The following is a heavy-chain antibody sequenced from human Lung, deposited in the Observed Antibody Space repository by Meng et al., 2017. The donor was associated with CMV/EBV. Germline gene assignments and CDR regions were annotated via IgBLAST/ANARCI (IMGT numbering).Heavy chain of an antibody. CDR3: ARGSVVGAMGCDY. V-gene: IGHV1-69*13. J-gene: IGHJ4*02. D-gene: IGHD2-21*01. CDR2: IIPMFGTA. CDR1: GDSFSSYT. Sequence: SVKVSXKASGDSFSSYTFSWVRQAPGQGLEWMGEIIPMFGTANSAQKFQGRVTITADESTTTAYMELSSLRSDDTALYFCARGSVVGAMGCDYWGQGTLVXVSS.